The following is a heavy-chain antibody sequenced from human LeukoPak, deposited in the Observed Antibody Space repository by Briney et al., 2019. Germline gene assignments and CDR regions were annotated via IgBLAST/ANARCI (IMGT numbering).Heavy chain of an antibody. CDR2: INHSGST. D-gene: IGHD6-13*01. Sequence: SETLSLTCAVYGGSFSGYYWSWIRQPPGKGLEWIGEINHSGSTNYNPSLKSRVTISVDTSKNQFSLKLSSVTAADTAVYYCARRGAAADPSIDYWGQGTLVTVSS. J-gene: IGHJ4*02. CDR1: GGSFSGYY. V-gene: IGHV4-34*01. CDR3: ARRGAAADPSIDY.